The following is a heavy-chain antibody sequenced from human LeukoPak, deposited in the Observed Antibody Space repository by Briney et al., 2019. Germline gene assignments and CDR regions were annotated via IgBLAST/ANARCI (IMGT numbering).Heavy chain of an antibody. V-gene: IGHV3-21*01. CDR1: GFTFSSYS. J-gene: IGHJ4*02. CDR2: ISSSSYI. D-gene: IGHD1-26*01. Sequence: GGPLGLSCAASGFTFSSYSMNWVRQAPGKGLEWVSSISSSSYIYYADSVKGRFTISRDNAKNSLYLQMNSLRAEDTAVYYCARSGSWELLNFDYWGQGTLVTVSS. CDR3: ARSGSWELLNFDY.